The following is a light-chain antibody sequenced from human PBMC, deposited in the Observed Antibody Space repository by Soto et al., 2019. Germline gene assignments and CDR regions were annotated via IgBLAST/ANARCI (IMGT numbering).Light chain of an antibody. CDR3: QKYDKWPRT. CDR2: FES. V-gene: IGKV4-1*01. CDR1: QSVLYSSNNKNY. Sequence: DIVMTQSPDSLAVSLGERATINCKSSQSVLYSSNNKNYLAWYQQKPGQPPRLLIYFESTRATAVPDRFTAGGSGTEFTPTISRLQSDDLAVYYCQKYDKWPRTCGQGTKVDI. J-gene: IGKJ1*01.